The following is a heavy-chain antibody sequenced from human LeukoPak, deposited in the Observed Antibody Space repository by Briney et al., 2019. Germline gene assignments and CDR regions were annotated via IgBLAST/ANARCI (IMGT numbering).Heavy chain of an antibody. CDR1: GFTFSSYS. CDR2: ISSSSSYI. J-gene: IGHJ4*02. V-gene: IGHV3-21*01. CDR3: ARVLSSEAIAARSRLDY. Sequence: GGSLRLSCAASGFTFSSYSMNWVRQAPGKGLEWVSSISSSSSYIYYADSVKGRFTISRDNAKNSLYLQMNSLRAEDTAVYYCARVLSSEAIAARSRLDYWGQGTLVTVSS. D-gene: IGHD6-6*01.